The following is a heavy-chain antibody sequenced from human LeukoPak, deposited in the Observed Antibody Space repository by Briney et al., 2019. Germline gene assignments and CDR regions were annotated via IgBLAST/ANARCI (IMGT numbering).Heavy chain of an antibody. CDR3: ARGLHTIRSRYYYMDV. CDR1: GYTFTSYD. J-gene: IGHJ6*03. Sequence: ASVKVFCKASGYTFTSYDINWVRQATGQGLEWMGSMNPNSGNTGYAQKFQGRVTMTRNTSISTAYMELSSLRSEDTAVYYCARGLHTIRSRYYYMDVWGTGTTVTVSS. CDR2: MNPNSGNT. D-gene: IGHD3-3*01. V-gene: IGHV1-8*01.